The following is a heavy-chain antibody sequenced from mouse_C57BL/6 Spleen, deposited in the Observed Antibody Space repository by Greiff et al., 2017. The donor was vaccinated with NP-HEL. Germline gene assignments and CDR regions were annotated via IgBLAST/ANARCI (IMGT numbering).Heavy chain of an antibody. CDR3: ARWLLRGVAMDY. CDR1: GYTFTSYW. V-gene: IGHV1-69*01. Sequence: QVQLQQPGAELVMPGASVKLSCKASGYTFTSYWMHWVKQRPGQGLEWIGEIDPSDSYTNYNQKFKGKSTLTVDKSSSTAYMQLSSLTSEDSAVYYCARWLLRGVAMDYWGQGTSVTVSS. J-gene: IGHJ4*01. CDR2: IDPSDSYT. D-gene: IGHD2-3*01.